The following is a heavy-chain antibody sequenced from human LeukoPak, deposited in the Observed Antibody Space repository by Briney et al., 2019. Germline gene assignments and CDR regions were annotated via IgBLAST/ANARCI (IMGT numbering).Heavy chain of an antibody. CDR2: XXXXGGSI. J-gene: IGHJ4*02. V-gene: IGHV3-23*01. D-gene: IGHD3-9*01. Sequence: GGSLRLSCAAPGFTFSNYAMSWVRQAPGKGXXXXXXXXXXGGSIYYAGSVKGRFAISRDNSKNTLYLQMNSLRAEDTAVYYCAKWGDYDVLTGYYDPDYWGQGTLVTVSS. CDR1: GFTFSNYA. CDR3: AKWGDYDVLTGYYDPDY.